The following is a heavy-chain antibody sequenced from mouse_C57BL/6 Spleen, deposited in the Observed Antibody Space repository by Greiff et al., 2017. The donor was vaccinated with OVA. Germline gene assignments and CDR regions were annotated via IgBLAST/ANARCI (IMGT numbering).Heavy chain of an antibody. CDR1: FSPFPSSP. V-gene: IGHV1-18*01. CDR3: ARGNSNYLFAY. CDR2: INPNNGGT. D-gene: IGHD2-5*01. J-gene: IGHJ3*01. Sequence: VQLQQSGPELVKPGASVKIPCTSSFSPFPSSPLYFLTPIPGKSLSLIGDINPNNGGTIYNQKFKGKATLTVDKSSSTAYMELRSLTSEDTAVYYCARGNSNYLFAYWGQGTLVTVSA.